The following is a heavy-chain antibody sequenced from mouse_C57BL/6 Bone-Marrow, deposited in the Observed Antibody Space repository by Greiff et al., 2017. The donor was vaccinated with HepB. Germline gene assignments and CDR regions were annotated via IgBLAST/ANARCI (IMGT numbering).Heavy chain of an antibody. CDR1: GYTFTSYW. V-gene: IGHV1-50*01. J-gene: IGHJ4*01. D-gene: IGHD1-1*01. Sequence: VQLQQPGAELVKPGASVKLSCKASGYTFTSYWMQWVKQRPGQGLEWIGEIDPSDSYTNYNQKFKGKATLTVDTSSSTAYMQLSSLTSEDSAVYYCARGEYCSSSLYYYAMDYWGQGTSVTVSS. CDR3: ARGEYCSSSLYYYAMDY. CDR2: IDPSDSYT.